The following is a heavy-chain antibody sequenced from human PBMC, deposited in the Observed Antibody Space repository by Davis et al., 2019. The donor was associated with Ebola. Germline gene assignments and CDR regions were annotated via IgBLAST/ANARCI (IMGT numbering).Heavy chain of an antibody. CDR3: AKDMGGSSSSHLFYYYGMDV. J-gene: IGHJ6*02. V-gene: IGHV3-7*03. D-gene: IGHD6-6*01. CDR2: IKQDGSEK. Sequence: GESLKISCAASGFTFSSYWMSWVRQAPGKGLEWVANIKQDGSEKYYVDSVKGRFTISRDNAKNSLYLQMNSLRAEDTAFYYCAKDMGGSSSSHLFYYYGMDVWGQGTTVTVSS. CDR1: GFTFSSYW.